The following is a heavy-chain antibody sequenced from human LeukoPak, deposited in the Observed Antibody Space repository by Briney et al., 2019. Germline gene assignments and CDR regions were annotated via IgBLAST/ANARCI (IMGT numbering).Heavy chain of an antibody. CDR2: INHSGST. D-gene: IGHD5-18*01. Sequence: PSETLSLTCAVYGGSFSGYYWSWIRQPPGKGLEWIGEINHSGSTNYNPSLKSRVTISVDTSKNQFSLKLSSVTAADTAVYYCARGVRGYGRYYYYGMDVWDQGTTVTVSS. CDR1: GGSFSGYY. CDR3: ARGVRGYGRYYYYGMDV. V-gene: IGHV4-34*01. J-gene: IGHJ6*02.